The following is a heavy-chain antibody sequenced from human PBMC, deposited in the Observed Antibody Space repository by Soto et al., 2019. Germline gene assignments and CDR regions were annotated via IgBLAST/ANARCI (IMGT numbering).Heavy chain of an antibody. V-gene: IGHV1-69*13. CDR2: IIPIFGTA. D-gene: IGHD7-27*01. Sequence: SVKVSCKASGGTFSSYAISWVRQAPGQGLEWMGGIIPIFGTANYAQKFQGRVTITADESTSTAYMELSSLRSEDTAVYYCAHHGPGHDNWFDPWGQGTLVTAPQ. CDR1: GGTFSSYA. CDR3: AHHGPGHDNWFDP. J-gene: IGHJ5*02.